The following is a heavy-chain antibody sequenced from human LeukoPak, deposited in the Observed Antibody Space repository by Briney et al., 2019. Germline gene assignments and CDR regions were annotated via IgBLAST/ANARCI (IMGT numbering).Heavy chain of an antibody. D-gene: IGHD5-12*01. CDR1: GFTFDDYA. CDR3: AKDKGRGSFYYFDY. V-gene: IGHV3-9*01. J-gene: IGHJ4*02. CDR2: ISWSSGSI. Sequence: GGSLRLSCAASGFTFDDYAMHWVRQAPGKGLEWVSGISWSSGSIGYADSVKGRFTISRDNAKNSLYLQMNSLRAEDTALYYCAKDKGRGSFYYFDYWGQGTLVTVSS.